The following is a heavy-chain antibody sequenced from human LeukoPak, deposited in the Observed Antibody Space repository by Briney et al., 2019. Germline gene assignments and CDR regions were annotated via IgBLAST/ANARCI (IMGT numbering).Heavy chain of an antibody. V-gene: IGHV4-59*11. CDR1: DDSFSSHY. Sequence: SETLSLTCAVSDDSFSSHYWTWIRQPPGKGLEWIGYISYIGSTNYNPSLKSRVTITIDTSKNEFSLKLTSVTAADTAVYYCARDLVTVTKGFDIWGQGTMVTVSS. CDR2: ISYIGST. CDR3: ARDLVTVTKGFDI. J-gene: IGHJ3*02. D-gene: IGHD4-17*01.